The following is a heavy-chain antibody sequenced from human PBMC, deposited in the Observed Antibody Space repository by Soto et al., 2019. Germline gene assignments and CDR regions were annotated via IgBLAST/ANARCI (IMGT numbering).Heavy chain of an antibody. D-gene: IGHD1-1*01. CDR1: GDSVSSTSSI. J-gene: IGHJ4*02. V-gene: IGHV6-1*01. Sequence: QLQLQESGPGLVKPSQTLSLTCDISGDSVSSTSSIWNWIRQSPSRGLEWLGRTYYRSKWHTGYAVSGRGRITINPDTPKNQFFLQLSSVTPVDTAVYFCARDLHGTYYYDSWGQGTLVTVSS. CDR3: ARDLHGTYYYDS. CDR2: TYYRSKWHT.